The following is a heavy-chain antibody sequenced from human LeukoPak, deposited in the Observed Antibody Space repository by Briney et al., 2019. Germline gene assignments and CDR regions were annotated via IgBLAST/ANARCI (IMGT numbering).Heavy chain of an antibody. CDR3: AREGIAAAGNPGYYFDY. J-gene: IGHJ4*02. CDR1: GFTFSSYW. V-gene: IGHV3-30*03. Sequence: GGSLRLSCAVSGFTFSSYWMSWVRQAPGKGLEWVAVISYDGSNKYYADSVKGRFTISRDNSKNTLCLQMNSLRAEDTAVYYCAREGIAAAGNPGYYFDYWGQGTLVTVSS. CDR2: ISYDGSNK. D-gene: IGHD6-13*01.